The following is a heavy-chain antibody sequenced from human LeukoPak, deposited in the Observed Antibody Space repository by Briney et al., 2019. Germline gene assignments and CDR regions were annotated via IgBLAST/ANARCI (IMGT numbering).Heavy chain of an antibody. V-gene: IGHV3-53*01. CDR3: ARRAGDYSHPYDY. J-gene: IGHJ4*02. CDR1: GFTISSNS. CDR2: IYSGGNT. Sequence: GGSLRLSCTVSGFTISSNSMSWVRQAPGKGLEWVSFIYSGGNTHNSDSVKGRFTISRDNSKNTLYLQMNSLRAEDTAVYYCARRAGDYSHPYDYWGQGTLVTVSS. D-gene: IGHD3-22*01.